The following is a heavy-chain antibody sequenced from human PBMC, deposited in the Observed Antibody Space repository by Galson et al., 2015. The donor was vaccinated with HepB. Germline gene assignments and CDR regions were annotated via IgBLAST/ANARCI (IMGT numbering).Heavy chain of an antibody. J-gene: IGHJ6*03. V-gene: IGHV1-69*01. CDR2: IIPIFGTA. CDR1: GGTFSSYA. CDR3: ARSLYDFWSGYHIADYYYYYMDV. D-gene: IGHD3-3*01. Sequence: SCKASGGTFSSYAISWVRQAPGQGLEWMGGIIPIFGTANYAQKFQGRVTITADESTSTAYMELSSLRSEDTAVYYCARSLYDFWSGYHIADYYYYYMDVWGKGTTVTVSS.